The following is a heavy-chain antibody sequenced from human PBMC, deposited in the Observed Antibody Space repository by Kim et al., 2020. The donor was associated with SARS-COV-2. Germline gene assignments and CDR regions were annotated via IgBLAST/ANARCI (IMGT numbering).Heavy chain of an antibody. D-gene: IGHD3-22*01. Sequence: YSQKFQGRVTITRDTSASTAYMELSSLRSEDTAVYYCATYYYYDSSGLDYWGQGTLVTVSS. V-gene: IGHV1-3*01. J-gene: IGHJ4*02. CDR3: ATYYYYDSSGLDY.